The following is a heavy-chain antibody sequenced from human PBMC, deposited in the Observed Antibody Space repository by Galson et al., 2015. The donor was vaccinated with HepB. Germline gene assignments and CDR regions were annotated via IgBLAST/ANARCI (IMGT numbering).Heavy chain of an antibody. V-gene: IGHV4-59*01. CDR2: FFYGGDT. Sequence: ETLSLTCRVSGGSLRGYYWSWIRQPPGKGLDWIGSFFYGGDTYYNPSLNSRVAISVDISKNQFSLQLTSVTAADTAVYYCARTGLRLGRTDYWGQGLLVTVSS. D-gene: IGHD5/OR15-5a*01. CDR3: ARTGLRLGRTDY. J-gene: IGHJ4*02. CDR1: GGSLRGYY.